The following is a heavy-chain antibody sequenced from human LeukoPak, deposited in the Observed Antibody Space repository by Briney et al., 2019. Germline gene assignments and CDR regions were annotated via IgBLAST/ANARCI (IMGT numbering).Heavy chain of an antibody. D-gene: IGHD6-19*01. J-gene: IGHJ6*02. CDR1: GFTFSSYS. CDR3: ARENVAGTDYYYGMDV. V-gene: IGHV3-48*01. Sequence: GESLKISCAASGFTFSSYSMNWVRQAPGKGLEWVSYISSSSSTIYYADSVKGRFTISRDNAKNSLYLQMNSLRAEDTAVYYCARENVAGTDYYYGMDVWGQGTTVTVSS. CDR2: ISSSSSTI.